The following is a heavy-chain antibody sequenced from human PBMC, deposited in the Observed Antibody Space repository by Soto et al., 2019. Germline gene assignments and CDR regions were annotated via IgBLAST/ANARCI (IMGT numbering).Heavy chain of an antibody. D-gene: IGHD1-26*01. CDR1: GFTFSSYA. Sequence: EVQLLESGGGLVQPGGSLRLSCAASGFTFSSYAMSWVRQAPGKGLEWVSAISGSGGSTYYADSVKGRFTISRDNSKNTLDLQMERLGAEDTAGNYCAKDRGGGATTFDYWGQGTLVTVSS. V-gene: IGHV3-23*01. CDR3: AKDRGGGATTFDY. J-gene: IGHJ4*02. CDR2: ISGSGGST.